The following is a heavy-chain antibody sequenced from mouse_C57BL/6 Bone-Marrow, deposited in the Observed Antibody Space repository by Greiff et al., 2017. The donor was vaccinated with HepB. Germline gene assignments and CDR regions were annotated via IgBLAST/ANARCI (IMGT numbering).Heavy chain of an antibody. V-gene: IGHV5-15*01. CDR2: ISNLAYSI. J-gene: IGHJ3*01. D-gene: IGHD2-4*01. CDR3: ARTDYDEAY. CDR1: GFTFSDYG. Sequence: EVQLVESGGGLVQPGGSLKLSCAASGFTFSDYGMAWVRQAPRKGPEWVAFISNLAYSIYYADTVTGRFTISRENAKNTLYLEMSSLRSEDTAMYYCARTDYDEAYWGQGTLVTVSA.